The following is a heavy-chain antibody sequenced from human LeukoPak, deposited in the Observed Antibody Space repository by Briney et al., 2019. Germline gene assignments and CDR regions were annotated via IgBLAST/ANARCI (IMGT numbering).Heavy chain of an antibody. CDR2: ISATGDII. CDR3: ARGADSSWFYR. D-gene: IGHD2-21*02. J-gene: IGHJ5*02. CDR1: GFSFSSNN. Sequence: GGPLRLSCVDSGFSFSSNNMTWARQVPGKGLEWIAFISATGDIIYYAESVRGRFTISRDNARKSLYLHMSSLSGDDTAVYYCARGADSSWFYRWGQGTLVTVFS. V-gene: IGHV3-48*01.